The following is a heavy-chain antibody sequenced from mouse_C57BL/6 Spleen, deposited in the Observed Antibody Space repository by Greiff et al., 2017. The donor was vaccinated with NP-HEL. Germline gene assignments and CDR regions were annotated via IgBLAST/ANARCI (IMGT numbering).Heavy chain of an antibody. CDR2: INPNNGGT. CDR3: ARLRIYYDYDDYAMDY. V-gene: IGHV1-26*01. Sequence: EVQLQQSGPELVKPGASVKISCKASGYTFTDYYMNWVKQSHGKSLEWIGDINPNNGGTSYNQKFKGKATLTVDKASSTAYMELRSLTSEDSAVYYCARLRIYYDYDDYAMDYWGQGTSVTVSS. D-gene: IGHD2-4*01. J-gene: IGHJ4*01. CDR1: GYTFTDYY.